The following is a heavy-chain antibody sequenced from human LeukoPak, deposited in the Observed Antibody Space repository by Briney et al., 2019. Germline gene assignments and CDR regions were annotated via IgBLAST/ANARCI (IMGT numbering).Heavy chain of an antibody. Sequence: GGSLRLSCAASGFTFSSYGMHWVRQAPGKGLEWVAVIWYDGSNKYYADSVKGRFTISIDNSKNTLYLQMNSLRAEDTAVYYCARGRSIAADYFDYWGQGTLVTVSS. CDR3: ARGRSIAADYFDY. CDR1: GFTFSSYG. J-gene: IGHJ4*02. CDR2: IWYDGSNK. D-gene: IGHD6-13*01. V-gene: IGHV3-33*01.